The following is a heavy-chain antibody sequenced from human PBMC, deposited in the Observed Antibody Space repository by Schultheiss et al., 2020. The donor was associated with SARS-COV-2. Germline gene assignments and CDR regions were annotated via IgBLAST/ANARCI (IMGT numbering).Heavy chain of an antibody. CDR2: IYYSGNT. CDR1: GGSISSYY. V-gene: IGHV4-59*12. Sequence: SQTLSLTCTVSGGSISSYYWSWIRQPPGKGLEWIGYIYYSGNTNYNPSLKSRVTISVDTSKNQVSLRLSSVTAADTAVYYCARVYGVGASTDWYFDLWGRGTLVTVSS. J-gene: IGHJ2*01. D-gene: IGHD1-26*01. CDR3: ARVYGVGASTDWYFDL.